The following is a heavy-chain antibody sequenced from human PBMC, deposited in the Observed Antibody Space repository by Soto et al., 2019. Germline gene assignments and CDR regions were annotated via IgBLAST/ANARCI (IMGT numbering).Heavy chain of an antibody. CDR2: IYYSGRA. V-gene: IGHV4-61*01. CDR1: GGSVSSGSFY. CDR3: AREWLGGLGHSFDL. Sequence: QVHLQESGPGLVKPSETLSLTCTVSGGSVSSGSFYWSWIRQSPGKGLEWIANIYYSGRANYNSSLHSRVTLSIDTSTNQSSLKLSSLTAADTAVYYCAREWLGGLGHSFDLWGRGHLVTVSS. D-gene: IGHD3-10*01. J-gene: IGHJ2*01.